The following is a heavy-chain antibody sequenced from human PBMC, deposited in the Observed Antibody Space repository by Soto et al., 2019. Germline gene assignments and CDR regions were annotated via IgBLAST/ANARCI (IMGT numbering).Heavy chain of an antibody. CDR1: GFTFSSYA. CDR3: AKDCGHSSGWYFPLPCFDY. Sequence: GGSLRLSCAASGFTFSSYAMSWVRQAPGKGLEWVSAISGSGGSTYYADSVKGRFTISRDNSKNTLYLQMDSLRAEDTAVYYCAKDCGHSSGWYFPLPCFDYWGQGTLVTVSS. CDR2: ISGSGGST. J-gene: IGHJ4*02. V-gene: IGHV3-23*01. D-gene: IGHD6-19*01.